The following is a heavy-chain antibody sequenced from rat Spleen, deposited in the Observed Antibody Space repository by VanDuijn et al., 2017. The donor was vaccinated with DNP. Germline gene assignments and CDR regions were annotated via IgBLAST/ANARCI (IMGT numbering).Heavy chain of an antibody. V-gene: IGHV5S13*01. J-gene: IGHJ2*01. CDR2: ISPSGSNT. CDR3: VRHQTTPYFDY. Sequence: EVQLVESGGGLVRPGRSLKLSCAASGFTFSYYGMAWVRQAPKKGLEWVASISPSGSNTYYRDSMEGRFSVSKDNAENTLYLQMDSLRSEDTATYFCVRHQTTPYFDYWGQGVMVTVSS. CDR1: GFTFSYYG. D-gene: IGHD1-10*01.